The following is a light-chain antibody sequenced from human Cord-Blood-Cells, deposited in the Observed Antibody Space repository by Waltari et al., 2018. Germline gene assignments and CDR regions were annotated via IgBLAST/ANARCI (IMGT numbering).Light chain of an antibody. CDR3: QQSYSTPLT. CDR2: AAS. V-gene: IGKV1-39*01. J-gene: IGKJ4*01. CDR1: PSISSY. Sequence: DIQMTHSPSSLSASVAARVTITCRASPSISSYLNWYQQKPGKAPKLLIYAASSLQSGVPSRFSGSGSGTDFTLTISSLQPEDFATYYCQQSYSTPLTFGGGTKVEIK.